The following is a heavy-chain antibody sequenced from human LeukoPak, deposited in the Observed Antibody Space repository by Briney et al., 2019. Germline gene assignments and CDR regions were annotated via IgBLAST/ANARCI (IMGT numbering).Heavy chain of an antibody. CDR2: ISSSSSYI. D-gene: IGHD3-22*01. Sequence: GGSLRLSCAASGFTFSSYSMNWVRQAPGKGLEWVSYISSSSSYIYYADSVKGRFTISRDNAKNSLYLQMNSLRAEDTAVYYCARDFEYYDSSGYYLDFDYWGQGTLVTVSS. CDR1: GFTFSSYS. J-gene: IGHJ4*02. CDR3: ARDFEYYDSSGYYLDFDY. V-gene: IGHV3-21*01.